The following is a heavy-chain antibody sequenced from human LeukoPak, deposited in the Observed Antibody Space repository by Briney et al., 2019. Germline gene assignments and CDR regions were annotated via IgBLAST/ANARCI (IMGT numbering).Heavy chain of an antibody. CDR2: ISAYNGYT. V-gene: IGHV1-18*01. J-gene: IGHJ4*02. Sequence: ASVKVSCKSSGYTFTSYGIIWVRQAPGQGLEWMGWISAYNGYTNYAQKLQGRVTMTTDTSTSTAYMELRSLRSDDTAVYYCTRALVAYGDDDYWGQGTLVTVSS. CDR1: GYTFTSYG. D-gene: IGHD4-17*01. CDR3: TRALVAYGDDDY.